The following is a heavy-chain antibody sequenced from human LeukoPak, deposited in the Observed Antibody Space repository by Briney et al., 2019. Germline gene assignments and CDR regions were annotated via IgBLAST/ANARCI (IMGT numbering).Heavy chain of an antibody. Sequence: PGGSLRLSCAASGFTFSSYSMNWVRQAPGKGLEWVSYISSSSSTIYYADSVKGRFTISRDNAKNSLYLQMNSLRAEDTAVYYCARDPATVPADDAFDIWGQGTMVTVSS. J-gene: IGHJ3*02. D-gene: IGHD4-17*01. CDR2: ISSSSSTI. V-gene: IGHV3-48*01. CDR1: GFTFSSYS. CDR3: ARDPATVPADDAFDI.